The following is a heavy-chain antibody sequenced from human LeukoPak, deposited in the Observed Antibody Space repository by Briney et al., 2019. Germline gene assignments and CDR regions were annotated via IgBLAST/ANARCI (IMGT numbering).Heavy chain of an antibody. CDR1: GFTFSDYG. J-gene: IGHJ4*02. V-gene: IGHV3-30*03. Sequence: GGSLRLSCAASGFTFSDYGMNWVRQAPGKGLEWVAITSYDESEKYYVDSVKGRFTISRDNSKNTLYLQMNSLRAEDTAVYYCARDGQDCSGGSCYVGGFDYWGQGTLVTVSS. D-gene: IGHD2-15*01. CDR3: ARDGQDCSGGSCYVGGFDY. CDR2: TSYDESEK.